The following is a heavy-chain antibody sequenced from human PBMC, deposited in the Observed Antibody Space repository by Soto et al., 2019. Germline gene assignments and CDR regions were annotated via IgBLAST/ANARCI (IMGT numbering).Heavy chain of an antibody. V-gene: IGHV3-23*01. CDR2: ISGSDGKT. CDR1: GFSFGSYA. CDR3: ASWSYLDY. D-gene: IGHD3-3*01. Sequence: PGGSLRLSCAASGFSFGSYALSWVRQAPGKGLEWVSTISGSDGKTFYADAVKGRFSISRDTSQNTLYLQMNSLRADDTAIYYCASWSYLDYWGQGTRVTVSS. J-gene: IGHJ4*02.